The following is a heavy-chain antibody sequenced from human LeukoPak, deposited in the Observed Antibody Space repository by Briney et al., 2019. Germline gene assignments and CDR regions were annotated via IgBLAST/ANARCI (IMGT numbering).Heavy chain of an antibody. V-gene: IGHV1-2*02. CDR2: INPNSGGT. CDR1: GYTFTGYY. Sequence: ASVRVSCKASGYTFTGYYMHWVRQAPGQGLEWMGWINPNSGGTNYAQKFQGRVTMTRDTSISTAYMELSRLRSDDTAVYYCARGNKYYDFLMDVWGKGTTVTVSS. D-gene: IGHD3-3*01. CDR3: ARGNKYYDFLMDV. J-gene: IGHJ6*03.